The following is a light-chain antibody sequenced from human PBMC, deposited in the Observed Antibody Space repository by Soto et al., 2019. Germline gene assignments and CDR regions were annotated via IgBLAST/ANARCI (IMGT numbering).Light chain of an antibody. CDR2: AIS. Sequence: ENVLTQSPGTLSLSPGQRATLSCRASHTISSSYLAWYQQKPGQAPRLLIYAISDRATGVPDRFRGSGSGTAFTLTITRLEPEDFAVYFCQQYDSSPRTFGQGTKVEIK. CDR1: HTISSSY. J-gene: IGKJ1*01. CDR3: QQYDSSPRT. V-gene: IGKV3-20*01.